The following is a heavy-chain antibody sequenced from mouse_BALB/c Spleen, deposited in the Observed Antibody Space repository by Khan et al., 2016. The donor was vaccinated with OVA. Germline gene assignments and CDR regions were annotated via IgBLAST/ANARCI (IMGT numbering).Heavy chain of an antibody. D-gene: IGHD2-10*02. CDR3: ARRGYGRAFFEY. V-gene: IGHV5-17*02. J-gene: IGHJ2*01. CDR1: GFTFSSFG. Sequence: EVELVESGGGLVQPGGSRKLSCAASGFTFSSFGMHWVRQAPEKGLEWVAYISSGSTTIYYADTVKGRFTISRDNPKNTLFLQMTSLRSEDMAMYYCARRGYGRAFFEYWGQGTTLTVSS. CDR2: ISSGSTTI.